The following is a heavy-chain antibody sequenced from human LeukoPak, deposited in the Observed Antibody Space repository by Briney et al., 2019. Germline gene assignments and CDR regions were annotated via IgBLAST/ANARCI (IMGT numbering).Heavy chain of an antibody. J-gene: IGHJ4*02. CDR3: ARATGYGSGSYNDY. CDR1: GGSISSYY. V-gene: IGHV4-59*01. D-gene: IGHD3-10*01. Sequence: SETLSLTCTVSGGSISSYYWSWIRQPPGKGLEWIGYIYYSGSTNYNPSLKSRVTISVDTSKNQFSLKLSSVTAADTAVYYCARATGYGSGSYNDYWGQGTLVTVSS. CDR2: IYYSGST.